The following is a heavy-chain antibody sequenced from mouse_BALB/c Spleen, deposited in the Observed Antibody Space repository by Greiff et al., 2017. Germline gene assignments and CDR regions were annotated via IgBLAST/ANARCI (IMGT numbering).Heavy chain of an antibody. V-gene: IGHV5-12-1*01. CDR1: GFAFSSYD. J-gene: IGHJ4*01. CDR2: ISSGGGST. CDR3: TRERGGDY. Sequence: EVQVVESGGGLVKPGGSLKLSCAASGFAFSSYDMSWVRQTPEKRLEWVAYISSGGGSTYYPDTVKGRFTISRDNAKNTLYLQMSSLKSEDTAMYYCTRERGGDYWGQGTSVTVSS.